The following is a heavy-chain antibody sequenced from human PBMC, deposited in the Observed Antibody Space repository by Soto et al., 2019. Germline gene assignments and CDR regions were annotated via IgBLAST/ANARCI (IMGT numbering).Heavy chain of an antibody. V-gene: IGHV4-59*01. CDR2: IYYSGST. Sequence: SETLSLTCTVSGGSISSYYWSWIRQPPGKGLEWIGYIYYSGSTNYNPSLKSRVTISVDTSKNQFSLKLSSVTAADTAVYYCARAPPRGYSYGRMWGFDYWGQGTLVTVSS. D-gene: IGHD5-18*01. J-gene: IGHJ4*02. CDR1: GGSISSYY. CDR3: ARAPPRGYSYGRMWGFDY.